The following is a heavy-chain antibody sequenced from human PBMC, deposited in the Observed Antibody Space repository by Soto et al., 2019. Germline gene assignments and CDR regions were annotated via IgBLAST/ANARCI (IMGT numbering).Heavy chain of an antibody. CDR1: GFTFSSYG. D-gene: IGHD1-1*01. CDR3: AKGYWSDY. Sequence: QVQLVESGGGVVQPGRSLRLSCAASGFTFSSYGMHWVRQAPGKGLEWVAVISYDGSNKYYADSVKGRFTISRDNSKNTLYRQMNSLRAEDTAVYYCAKGYWSDYWGQGTLVTVSS. V-gene: IGHV3-30*18. CDR2: ISYDGSNK. J-gene: IGHJ4*02.